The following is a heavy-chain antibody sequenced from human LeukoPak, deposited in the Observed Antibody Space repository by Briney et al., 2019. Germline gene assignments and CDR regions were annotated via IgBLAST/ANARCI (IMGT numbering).Heavy chain of an antibody. Sequence: GGSLRLSCAASGFTFSDYYMSWIRQAPGKGLEWVSYISSSGSTIYYADSVKGRFTISRDNAKNSLYLQMNSLRAEDTAVYYCARDLDYGSGSKALDYWGQGTLVTVSS. J-gene: IGHJ4*02. V-gene: IGHV3-11*04. CDR3: ARDLDYGSGSKALDY. CDR2: ISSSGSTI. CDR1: GFTFSDYY. D-gene: IGHD3-10*01.